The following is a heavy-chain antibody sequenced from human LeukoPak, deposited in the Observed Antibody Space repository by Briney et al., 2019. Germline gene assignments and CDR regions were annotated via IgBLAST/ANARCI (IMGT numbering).Heavy chain of an antibody. CDR1: GGSFSGYY. CDR3: ARDLYSSSSGFDY. V-gene: IGHV4-34*01. D-gene: IGHD6-6*01. J-gene: IGHJ4*02. Sequence: SETLSLTCAVYGGSFSGYYWSWIRQPPGKGLEWIGEINHSGSTNYNPSLKSRVTKSVDTSKNQFSLKLSSVTAADTAVYYCARDLYSSSSGFDYWGQGTLVTVSS. CDR2: INHSGST.